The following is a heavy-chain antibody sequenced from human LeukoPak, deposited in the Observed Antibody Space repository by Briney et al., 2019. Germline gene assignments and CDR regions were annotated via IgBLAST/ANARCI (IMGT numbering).Heavy chain of an antibody. CDR1: GVSFSCFY. J-gene: IGHJ4*02. D-gene: IGHD1/OR15-1a*01. V-gene: IGHV4-59*04. CDR3: ARQISGNKDY. CDR2: GSIFYRGSVCYSGCT. Sequence: SETLSLTCTVSGVSFSCFYWIWIRQSPWRGLEWIGSIFYRGSVCYSGCTFYNPSPHIRVSISVDTSKNAFSLRLTSVTAADTSVYYCARQISGNKDYWGQSTLVTVSS.